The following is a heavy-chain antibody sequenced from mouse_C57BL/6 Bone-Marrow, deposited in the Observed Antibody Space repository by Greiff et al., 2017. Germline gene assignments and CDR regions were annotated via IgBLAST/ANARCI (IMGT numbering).Heavy chain of an antibody. Sequence: VQLQQPGAELVKPGASVKMSCKASGYTFTSYWMHWVKQRPGQGLEWIGMIHPNSGSTNYNEKFKSKATLTVDKSSSTAYMQLSSLTSEDSAVYYCARVGYYGSSYWYFDVWGTGTTVTVSS. D-gene: IGHD1-1*01. J-gene: IGHJ1*03. CDR3: ARVGYYGSSYWYFDV. V-gene: IGHV1-64*01. CDR2: IHPNSGST. CDR1: GYTFTSYW.